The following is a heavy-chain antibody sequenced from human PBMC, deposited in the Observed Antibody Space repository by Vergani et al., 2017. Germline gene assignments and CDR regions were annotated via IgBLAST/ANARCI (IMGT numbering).Heavy chain of an antibody. Sequence: QVQLVQSGAEVKKPGASVKVSCKASGYTFTDYFMHWVRQAPGQGLEWMGWINPNSGGTNYAQKFQGRFTMTRDTSISTAYMELSNLRADDTAVYYCASVGTSSNRDYFDYWGQGTLVTVSS. CDR3: ASVGTSSNRDYFDY. CDR2: INPNSGGT. CDR1: GYTFTDYF. J-gene: IGHJ4*02. D-gene: IGHD2-2*01. V-gene: IGHV1-2*02.